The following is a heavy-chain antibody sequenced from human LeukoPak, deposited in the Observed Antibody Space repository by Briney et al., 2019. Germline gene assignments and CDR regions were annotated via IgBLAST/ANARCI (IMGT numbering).Heavy chain of an antibody. V-gene: IGHV3-11*04. J-gene: IGHJ5*02. Sequence: GGSLRLSCAASGFTVSSNYMSWVRQAPGKGLEWVSYISSSGSTRYYADSVKGRFTMSRDNAKNSLSLQMNSLRAEDTAVYYCARGSGGWYNWFDPWGQGTLVTVSS. CDR2: ISSSGSTR. CDR3: ARGSGGWYNWFDP. D-gene: IGHD3-10*01. CDR1: GFTVSSNY.